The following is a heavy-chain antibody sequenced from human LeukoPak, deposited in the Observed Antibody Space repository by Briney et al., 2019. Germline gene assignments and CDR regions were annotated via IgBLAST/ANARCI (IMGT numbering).Heavy chain of an antibody. J-gene: IGHJ4*03. D-gene: IGHD2-15*01. CDR3: AKELRPNDY. V-gene: IGHV3-23*01. Sequence: GGAPRPSRAAPGLPFSSRAISWGRQAPRKGLEWVSSISISGDTYYADSVKGRFTLSRDNFMDTLYLQMNSLRVEDTAVYYCAKELRPNDYWGQGTLVTVSS. CDR2: ISISGDT. CDR1: GLPFSSRA.